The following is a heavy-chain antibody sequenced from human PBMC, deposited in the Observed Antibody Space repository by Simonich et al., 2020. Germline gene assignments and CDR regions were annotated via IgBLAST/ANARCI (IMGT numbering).Heavy chain of an antibody. Sequence: EVQLVESGGGLVKPGGTLRLPCEASGFNLGSDGMNGVRQAPGNGLEWVSSISSSRSYIYYADSVKVRFTISRDNAKNSLYLQMNSLRAEDTAVYYCARDVDTAMVFDYWGQGTLVTVSS. D-gene: IGHD5-18*01. CDR1: GFNLGSDG. CDR2: ISSSRSYI. V-gene: IGHV3-21*01. J-gene: IGHJ4*02. CDR3: ARDVDTAMVFDY.